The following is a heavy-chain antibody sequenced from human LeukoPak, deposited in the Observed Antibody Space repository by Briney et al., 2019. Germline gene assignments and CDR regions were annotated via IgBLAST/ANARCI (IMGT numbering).Heavy chain of an antibody. CDR2: ISSSSSYI. CDR1: GFTFSSYS. CDR3: AKILAQNYYYYMDV. Sequence: GGSLRLSCAASGFTFSSYSMNCVRQAPGKGLEWVSSISSSSSYIYYADSVKGRFTISRDNAKNSLYLQMNSLRAEDTAVYYCAKILAQNYYYYMDVWGKGTMVTVSS. V-gene: IGHV3-21*01. J-gene: IGHJ6*03.